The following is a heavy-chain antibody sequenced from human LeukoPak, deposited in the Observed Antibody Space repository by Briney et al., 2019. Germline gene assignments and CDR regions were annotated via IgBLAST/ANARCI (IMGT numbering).Heavy chain of an antibody. Sequence: GGSLRLSCAASGFTFSSYVMSRVRQAPGKGLEWVSAISGSGGSTYYADSVKGRFTISRDNSKNTLYLQMNSLRAEDTAVYYCAKEYCSNSVCHSLDYWGQGTLVTVSS. D-gene: IGHD2-8*01. CDR3: AKEYCSNSVCHSLDY. CDR2: ISGSGGST. CDR1: GFTFSSYV. J-gene: IGHJ4*02. V-gene: IGHV3-23*01.